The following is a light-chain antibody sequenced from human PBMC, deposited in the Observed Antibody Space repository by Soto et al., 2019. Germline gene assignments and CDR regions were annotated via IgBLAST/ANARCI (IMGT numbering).Light chain of an antibody. Sequence: GARVTITCRASETISTYLNWYQKQPGKAPKVLIYSASTLQSGVPSRFSGSGSGTDFTLTISSLQPEDFATYFCQQSYDTPRTFGQGTKVDIK. CDR3: QQSYDTPRT. CDR2: SAS. J-gene: IGKJ1*01. V-gene: IGKV1-39*01. CDR1: ETISTY.